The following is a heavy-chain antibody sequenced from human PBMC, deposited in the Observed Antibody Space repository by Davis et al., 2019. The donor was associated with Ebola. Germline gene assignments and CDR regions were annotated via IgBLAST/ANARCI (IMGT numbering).Heavy chain of an antibody. Sequence: GESLKISCAASGFIFRNYAMHWVRQAPGQGLEWVAVVSHSERYRFYADSVKGRFTISRDNSENTLYLQMNSLTADDTSVYYCARAGFDEVLDYWGQGTPVTVSS. D-gene: IGHD3-3*01. CDR2: VSHSERYR. V-gene: IGHV3-30*04. CDR3: ARAGFDEVLDY. CDR1: GFIFRNYA. J-gene: IGHJ4*02.